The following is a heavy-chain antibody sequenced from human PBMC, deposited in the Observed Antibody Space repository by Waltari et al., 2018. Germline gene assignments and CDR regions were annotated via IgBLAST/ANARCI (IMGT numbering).Heavy chain of an antibody. J-gene: IGHJ6*03. D-gene: IGHD6-19*01. Sequence: QVQLQQWGAGLLKPSETLSLTCAVYGGSFSGYYWSWIRQPPSKGLEWIGEINHSGSTSYSPSLKNRVTSSVDASKNQLSLGLSSVIAADTAVYYCARSCLAVAGTGYYDMDGWGKGTTVTVSS. V-gene: IGHV4-34*01. CDR2: INHSGST. CDR1: GGSFSGYY. CDR3: ARSCLAVAGTGYYDMDG.